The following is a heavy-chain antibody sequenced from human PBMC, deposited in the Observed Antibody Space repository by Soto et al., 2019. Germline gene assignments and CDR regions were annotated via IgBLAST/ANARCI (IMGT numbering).Heavy chain of an antibody. J-gene: IGHJ4*02. V-gene: IGHV1-18*01. D-gene: IGHD1-26*01. CDR2: VSAYNRNT. CDR3: ARERRWEPLLY. CDR1: GYTFSNYG. Sequence: QVQLVQSGPEVKKPGASVKVSCKGSGYTFSNYGVTWVRQAPGQGLERLGWVSAYNRNTDYAQKFEDRATMTIDTSTNTAYLELRGLTPDDTAVYYCARERRWEPLLYWGQG.